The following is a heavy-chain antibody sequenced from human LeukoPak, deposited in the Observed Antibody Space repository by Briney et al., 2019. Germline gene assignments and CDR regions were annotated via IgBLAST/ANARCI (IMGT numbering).Heavy chain of an antibody. D-gene: IGHD6-13*01. J-gene: IGHJ6*02. CDR3: TSAAGTDYGMDV. CDR2: IYYSGST. V-gene: IGHV4-39*07. Sequence: SETLSLTCTVSGGSISSSSYYWGWIRQPPGKGLEWIGSIYYSGSTYYNPSLKSRVTISVDTSKNQFSLKLSSVTAADTAVYYCTSAAGTDYGMDVWGQGTTVTVSS. CDR1: GGSISSSSYY.